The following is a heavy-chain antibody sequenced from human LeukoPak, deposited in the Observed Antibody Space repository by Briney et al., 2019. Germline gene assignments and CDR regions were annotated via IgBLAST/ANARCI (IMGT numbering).Heavy chain of an antibody. CDR1: EFTFSNYA. CDR2: ISGSGVGT. CDR3: AKDRITLVITIAFDI. D-gene: IGHD3-22*01. V-gene: IGHV3-23*01. J-gene: IGHJ3*02. Sequence: GGSLRLSCAASEFTFSNYAMSWVRQAPGKGLVWVSAISGSGVGTYYTDSVKGRFTISRDNSKNTLYLQMNSLRAEDTAVYYCAKDRITLVITIAFDIWGQGTMVTVSS.